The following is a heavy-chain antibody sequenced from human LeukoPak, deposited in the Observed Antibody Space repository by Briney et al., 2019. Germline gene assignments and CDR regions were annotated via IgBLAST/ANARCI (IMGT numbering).Heavy chain of an antibody. V-gene: IGHV4-59*08. CDR1: GGSISSYY. CDR3: ARRGVGGAFDI. J-gene: IGHJ3*02. Sequence: SETLSLTCTVSGGSISSYYWSWIRQPPGKGLEWIGYIYYSGSTNYSPSLKSRVTISVDTSKNQFSLKLSSVTAADTAVYYCARRGVGGAFDIWGQGTMVTVSS. CDR2: IYYSGST. D-gene: IGHD2-21*01.